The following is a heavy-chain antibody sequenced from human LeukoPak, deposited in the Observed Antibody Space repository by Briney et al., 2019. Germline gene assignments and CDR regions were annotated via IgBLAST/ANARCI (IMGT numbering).Heavy chain of an antibody. Sequence: PSETLSLTCTVSGGSISTYYWSWIRQSPGEGLEWIAYIDYRGSTTYNPSLRSRVTISVDTSRNQFSLKLSSVTAADTAVYYCARSRSGYSYDHAAFEIWGQGTLVTVSS. D-gene: IGHD5-18*01. V-gene: IGHV4-59*01. J-gene: IGHJ3*02. CDR2: IDYRGST. CDR3: ARSRSGYSYDHAAFEI. CDR1: GGSISTYY.